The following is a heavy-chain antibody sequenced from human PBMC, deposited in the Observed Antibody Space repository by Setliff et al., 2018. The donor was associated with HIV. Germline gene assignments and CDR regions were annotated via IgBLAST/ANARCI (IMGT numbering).Heavy chain of an antibody. V-gene: IGHV3-30-3*01. CDR1: GFTFSSYV. J-gene: IGHJ4*02. Sequence: HPGGSLRLSCAATGFTFSSYVLHWVRQAPGKGLEWVAVMSTGGGIKICADSVKGRFTISRDNSRNTLFLQMNNLRPEDTATYYCVRDTIEGSPDYFDYWGQGALVTVSS. CDR2: MSTGGGIK. D-gene: IGHD1-26*01. CDR3: VRDTIEGSPDYFDY.